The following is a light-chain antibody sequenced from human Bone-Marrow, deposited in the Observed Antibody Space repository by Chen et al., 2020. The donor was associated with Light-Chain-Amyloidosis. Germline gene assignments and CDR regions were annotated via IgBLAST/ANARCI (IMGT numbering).Light chain of an antibody. CDR2: GNT. Sequence: SVLTQPPSVSGAPGPKVTILCTGSSSNIGAGNDVHWYQQLPGTTPKILIYGNTNRLSGGPSRFSGSKSGTSASLVISGLQPDDEADYHCQTYANATHVFGTGTKVIVL. CDR1: SSNIGAGND. CDR3: QTYANATHV. J-gene: IGLJ1*01. V-gene: IGLV1-40*01.